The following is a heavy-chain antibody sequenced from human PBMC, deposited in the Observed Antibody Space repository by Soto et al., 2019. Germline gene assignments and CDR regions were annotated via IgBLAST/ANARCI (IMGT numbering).Heavy chain of an antibody. CDR2: IIPIFGTA. J-gene: IGHJ6*02. CDR1: GGTFSSYA. CDR3: ARDRVVVVADTEDYYYGMDV. D-gene: IGHD2-15*01. V-gene: IGHV1-69*13. Sequence: GASVKVSCKASGGTFSSYAISWVRQAPGQGLEWMGGIIPIFGTANYAQKFQGRVTITADESTSTAYMELSSLRSEDTAVYYCARDRVVVVADTEDYYYGMDVCGQGPTVTVYS.